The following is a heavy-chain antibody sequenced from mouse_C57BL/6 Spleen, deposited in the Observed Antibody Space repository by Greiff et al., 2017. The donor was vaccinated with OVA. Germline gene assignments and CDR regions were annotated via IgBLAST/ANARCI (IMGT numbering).Heavy chain of an antibody. D-gene: IGHD1-1*01. Sequence: VTLKESGPGILQPSQTLSLTCSFSGFSLSTFGMGVGWIRQPSGKGLEWLAHIWWDDDKYYNPALKSRLTISKDTSKNQVFLKIANVDTADTATYYCARTPYYYGSSYWYFDVWGTGTTVTVSS. CDR2: IWWDDDK. CDR1: GFSLSTFGMG. CDR3: ARTPYYYGSSYWYFDV. V-gene: IGHV8-8*01. J-gene: IGHJ1*03.